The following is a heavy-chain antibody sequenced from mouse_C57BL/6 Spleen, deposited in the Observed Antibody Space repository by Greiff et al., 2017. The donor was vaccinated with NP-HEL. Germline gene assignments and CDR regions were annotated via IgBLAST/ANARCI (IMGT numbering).Heavy chain of an antibody. D-gene: IGHD1-1*01. J-gene: IGHJ4*01. V-gene: IGHV14-4*01. CDR3: TTPYYYGNAMDY. CDR1: GFNIKDDY. Sequence: VQLQQSGAELVRPGASVKLSCTASGFNIKDDYMHWVKQRPEQGLEWIGWIDPENGDTEYASKFQGKATITADTSSNTAYLQLSSLTSEDTAVYYCTTPYYYGNAMDYWGQGTSVTVSS. CDR2: IDPENGDT.